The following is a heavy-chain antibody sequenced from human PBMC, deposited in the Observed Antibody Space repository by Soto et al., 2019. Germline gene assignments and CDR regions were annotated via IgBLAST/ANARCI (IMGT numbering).Heavy chain of an antibody. V-gene: IGHV4-34*01. CDR1: GGSFSGYY. D-gene: IGHD3-10*01. CDR3: ARGAIAGRGGYYFDY. Sequence: SETLSLTCAVYGGSFSGYYWSWIRQPPGKGLEWIGKINHSGSTNYNPSLKSRVTISVDTSKNQFSLKLSSVTAADTAVYYCARGAIAGRGGYYFDYWGQGTLVTVSS. J-gene: IGHJ4*02. CDR2: INHSGST.